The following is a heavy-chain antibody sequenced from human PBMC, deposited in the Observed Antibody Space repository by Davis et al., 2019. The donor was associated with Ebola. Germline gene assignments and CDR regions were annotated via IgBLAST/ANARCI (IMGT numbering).Heavy chain of an antibody. J-gene: IGHJ6*03. D-gene: IGHD1-26*01. V-gene: IGHV3-21*01. CDR3: ARAPISQVGAYYYYYMDV. CDR2: ISSSSSYI. CDR1: GFTFSSYS. Sequence: GESLKISCAASGFTFSSYSMNWVRQAPGKGLEWVSSISSSSSYIYYADSVKGRFTISRDNAKNSLYLQMNSLRAEDTAVYYCARAPISQVGAYYYYYMDVWGKGTTVTVSS.